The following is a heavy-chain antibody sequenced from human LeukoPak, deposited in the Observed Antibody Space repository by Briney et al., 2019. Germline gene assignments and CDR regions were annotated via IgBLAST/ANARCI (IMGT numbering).Heavy chain of an antibody. Sequence: SQTLSLTCAISGDSVSSNSAAWNWIRQSPSRGLEWLGRTYYRSKWYNDYAVSVKSRITINPDTSKNQFSLQLNSVTPEDTAVYYCARESTDYYGSGSRPNDAFDIWGQGTMVTVSS. V-gene: IGHV6-1*01. CDR3: ARESTDYYGSGSRPNDAFDI. D-gene: IGHD3-10*01. CDR1: GDSVSSNSAA. J-gene: IGHJ3*02. CDR2: TYYRSKWYN.